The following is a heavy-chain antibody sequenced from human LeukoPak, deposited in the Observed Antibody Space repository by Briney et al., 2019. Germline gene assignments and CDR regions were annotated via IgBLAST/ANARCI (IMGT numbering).Heavy chain of an antibody. Sequence: SETLSLTCTVSSGSISSSSYYWGWIRQPPGKGLEWIASINYSGRTYYNPSLKSRVPISIDTARNQFSLRLSSVTAADPAVYYCARRGAGLNWFDPWGQGTLVTVSS. CDR3: ARRGAGLNWFDP. D-gene: IGHD3-10*01. J-gene: IGHJ5*02. CDR2: INYSGRT. CDR1: SGSISSSSYY. V-gene: IGHV4-39*01.